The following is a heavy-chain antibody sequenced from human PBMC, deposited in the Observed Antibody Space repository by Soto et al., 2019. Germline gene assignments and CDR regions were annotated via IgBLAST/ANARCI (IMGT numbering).Heavy chain of an antibody. CDR3: AKDASGSGISSYDY. Sequence: PGGSLRLSCAASGSTFSTYAMRWVRQSPGKGLEWVSVISVSGDTTNYADSVKGRFTISRDKSKNMLYLQMNSLRAEDPALYYCAKDASGSGISSYDYWGQGVLATVSS. CDR1: GSTFSTYA. D-gene: IGHD3-10*01. CDR2: ISVSGDTT. J-gene: IGHJ4*02. V-gene: IGHV3-23*01.